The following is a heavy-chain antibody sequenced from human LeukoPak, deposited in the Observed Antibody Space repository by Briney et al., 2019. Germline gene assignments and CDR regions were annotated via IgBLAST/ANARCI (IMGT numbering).Heavy chain of an antibody. CDR1: GFTFSTYA. CDR3: ARDFRDYRDYVAYFDS. Sequence: PGRSLRLPCAASGFTFSTYAMHWVRQAPGKGLEWVAVILYDGSNQYYRDSVKGRFTVSRDNSRNTLYLQMNSLKVEDTAVYFCARDFRDYRDYVAYFDSWGQGTLVTVSS. J-gene: IGHJ4*02. D-gene: IGHD4-17*01. V-gene: IGHV3-30-3*01. CDR2: ILYDGSNQ.